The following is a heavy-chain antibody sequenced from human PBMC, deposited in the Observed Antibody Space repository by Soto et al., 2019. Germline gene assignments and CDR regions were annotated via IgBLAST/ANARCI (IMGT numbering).Heavy chain of an antibody. CDR1: GGTFSSYS. CDR3: ARDVGRHSGGIDY. J-gene: IGHJ4*02. D-gene: IGHD1-26*01. Sequence: QVQLVQSGAEVKKPGSSVKVSCKASGGTFSSYSINWVRQAPGPGLEWMGEIIPIFGTANYAQKFQGRVTITADESTSTAYMELSSLRSEDTAVYYCARDVGRHSGGIDYWGQGTLVTVSS. CDR2: IIPIFGTA. V-gene: IGHV1-69*01.